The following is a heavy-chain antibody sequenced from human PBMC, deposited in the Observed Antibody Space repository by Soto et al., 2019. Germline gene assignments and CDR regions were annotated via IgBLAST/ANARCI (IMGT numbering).Heavy chain of an antibody. CDR1: ASTFNSHA. J-gene: IGHJ4*02. CDR3: ARDRASGSFDY. D-gene: IGHD1-26*01. Sequence: QVQLVQSGSESMQPGASVNVSCKGSASTFNSHAITWLRQAPGKGLERMGWINPNTGNPTYEQGFTGRFVFSVDTSVSTVYLQIFSLKADDSAVYYCARDRASGSFDYWGQGTLVTVSS. CDR2: INPNTGNP. V-gene: IGHV7-4-1*01.